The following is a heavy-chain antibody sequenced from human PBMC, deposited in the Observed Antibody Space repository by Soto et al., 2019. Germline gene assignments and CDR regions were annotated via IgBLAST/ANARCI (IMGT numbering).Heavy chain of an antibody. D-gene: IGHD2-21*02. J-gene: IGHJ6*02. Sequence: QITLKESGPTLVKPTQTLTLTCTFSGFSLTTGGVGVGWIRQPPGKALEWLALIYWDDDKRYSPSLKSRLTVTTDTSQHQVLLTMPTLDPVDTATYYCGRSCCGGDCLGSYSSHYYYGMDVWGHGTTVTVSS. V-gene: IGHV2-5*02. CDR1: GFSLTTGGVG. CDR3: GRSCCGGDCLGSYSSHYYYGMDV. CDR2: IYWDDDK.